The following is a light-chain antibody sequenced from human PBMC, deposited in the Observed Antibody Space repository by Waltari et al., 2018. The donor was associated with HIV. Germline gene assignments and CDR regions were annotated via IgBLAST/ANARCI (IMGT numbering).Light chain of an antibody. V-gene: IGLV2-14*03. CDR3: SSYTSSGPRYVL. Sequence: QSALTQPASVSGSPGQSITISLTGTRGDVGGYNFVSWYQKHPGKAPKLIIYNVNSRPSGVSIRFSGSRSANTASLTISGLQAEDEADYFCSSYTSSGPRYVLFGGGTRLTVL. CDR2: NVN. J-gene: IGLJ2*01. CDR1: RGDVGGYNF.